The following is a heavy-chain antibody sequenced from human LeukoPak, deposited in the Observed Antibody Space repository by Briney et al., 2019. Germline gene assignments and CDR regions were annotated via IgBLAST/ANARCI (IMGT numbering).Heavy chain of an antibody. CDR3: ARGPGSRGIFDY. CDR1: GFTFSSYG. Sequence: GGSLRLSCAASGFTFSSYGVSWVRQAPGKGLEWVSAISDSGGSTYYADSVKGRFTISRDNSKNTLYLQMNSLRAEDTAVYYCARGPGSRGIFDYWGRGTLVTASS. J-gene: IGHJ4*02. V-gene: IGHV3-23*01. D-gene: IGHD1-26*01. CDR2: ISDSGGST.